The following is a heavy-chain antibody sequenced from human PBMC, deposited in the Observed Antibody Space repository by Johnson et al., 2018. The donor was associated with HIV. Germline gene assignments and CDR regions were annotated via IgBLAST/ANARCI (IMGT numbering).Heavy chain of an antibody. V-gene: IGHV3-30*09. CDR1: GFIFNDYP. Sequence: QVQLVESGGGVVQPGRSLRLSCAASGFIFNDYPMYWVRQPPGKGLEWVAVISFDGSNKYYADSVKGRFGISRDNSKNTLYLQMNSLRAEDTAVYYCASHVGSSVGSAFDIWGQGTMVTVAS. J-gene: IGHJ3*02. CDR3: ASHVGSSVGSAFDI. D-gene: IGHD6-6*01. CDR2: ISFDGSNK.